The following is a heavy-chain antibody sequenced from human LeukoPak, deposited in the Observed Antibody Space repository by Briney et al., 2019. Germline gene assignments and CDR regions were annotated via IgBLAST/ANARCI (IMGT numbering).Heavy chain of an antibody. CDR1: GFTFNNYV. CDR2: ISRSGSTR. D-gene: IGHD3-22*01. Sequence: GGSLRLSCAASGFTFNNYVMSWVRQAPGKGLEWVSHISRSGSTRYYADSLKGRFTISRDNAKNSLYLQMNSLRAEDTAVYYCARTAYYYDSSGYDDAFDIWGQGTMVTVSS. V-gene: IGHV3-11*01. CDR3: ARTAYYYDSSGYDDAFDI. J-gene: IGHJ3*02.